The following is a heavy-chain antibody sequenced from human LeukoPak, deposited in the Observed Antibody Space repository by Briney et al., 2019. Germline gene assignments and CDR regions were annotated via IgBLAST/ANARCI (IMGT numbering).Heavy chain of an antibody. D-gene: IGHD6-13*01. V-gene: IGHV1-69*04. CDR2: IIPILGIA. J-gene: IGHJ5*02. CDR1: GGTFSSYT. Sequence: SVKVSCKASGGTFSSYTISWVRQAPGQGREWMGRIIPILGIANYAQKLQGRVTVTADNSTSTAYMELSSLRSEDTAVYYCARDQGDSSSWYDEPWAGENWFDPWGQGTLVTVSS. CDR3: ARDQGDSSSWYDEPWAGENWFDP.